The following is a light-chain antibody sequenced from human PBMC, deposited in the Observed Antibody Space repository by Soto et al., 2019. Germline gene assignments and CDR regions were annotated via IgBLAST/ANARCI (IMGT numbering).Light chain of an antibody. CDR3: CSYAGTYTVWV. V-gene: IGLV2-11*01. CDR1: SSDVGGYNY. J-gene: IGLJ1*01. Sequence: QSALTQPRSVSGSPGQSVTISCTGTSSDVGGYNYVSWYQQYPGKAPKLMIYDVTKRPSGVPDRFSGSKSGNTASLTTSGLRAEDEADYYCCSYAGTYTVWVFGTGTKLTVL. CDR2: DVT.